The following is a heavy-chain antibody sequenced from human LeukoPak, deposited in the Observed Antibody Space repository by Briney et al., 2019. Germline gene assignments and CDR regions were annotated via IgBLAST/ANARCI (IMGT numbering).Heavy chain of an antibody. CDR2: ISGYSGKT. Sequence: ASVKVSCKTSGYLFTTYGIGWVRQAPGQGLEWMGWISGYSGKTHYAQKLQDGVTLSTDTSTSTAYMELRSLTSDDTAVYYCARDQAKGQLALFDYWGQGTLVTVSS. CDR1: GYLFTTYG. CDR3: ARDQAKGQLALFDY. J-gene: IGHJ4*02. D-gene: IGHD6-6*01. V-gene: IGHV1-18*01.